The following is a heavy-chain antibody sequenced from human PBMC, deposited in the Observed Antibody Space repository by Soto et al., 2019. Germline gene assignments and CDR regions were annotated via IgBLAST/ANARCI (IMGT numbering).Heavy chain of an antibody. V-gene: IGHV3-21*01. CDR1: GFTFSSYS. CDR3: ASGAALYYFDY. J-gene: IGHJ4*02. CDR2: ISSSSSYI. D-gene: IGHD6-6*01. Sequence: EVQLVESGGGLVKPGGSLRLSCAASGFTFSSYSMNWVRQAPGEGLEWVSSISSSSSYIYYADSVKGRFTISRDNAKNSLYLQMNSLRAEDTAVYYCASGAALYYFDYWGQGTLVTVSS.